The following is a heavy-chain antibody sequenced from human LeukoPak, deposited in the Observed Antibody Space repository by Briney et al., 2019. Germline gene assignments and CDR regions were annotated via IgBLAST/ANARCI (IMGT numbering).Heavy chain of an antibody. V-gene: IGHV4-61*02. Sequence: PSQTLPLTCTVSGDSISSGTYYWSWIRQPAGKGLEWIGRIYTSGSTNYNPSLKSRVTISVDTSKNQFSLKLSSVTAADTAVYYCARSRSESSTLYYYYYYMDVWGKGATVTVSS. CDR2: IYTSGST. CDR1: GDSISSGTYY. CDR3: ARSRSESSTLYYYYYYMDV. J-gene: IGHJ6*03. D-gene: IGHD1-26*01.